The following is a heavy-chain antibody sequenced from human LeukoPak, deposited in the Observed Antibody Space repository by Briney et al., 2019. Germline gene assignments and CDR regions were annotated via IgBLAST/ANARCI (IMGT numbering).Heavy chain of an antibody. J-gene: IGHJ6*02. V-gene: IGHV3-30-3*01. CDR2: ISYDGSNK. Sequence: GGSLRLSCEASGFTFSSYAMHWVRQAPGKGLEWVAVISYDGSNKYYADSVKGRFTISRDNSKNTLYLQMNSLRAEDTAVYYCARDPSGGGSGYYYYGMDVWGQGTTVTVSS. D-gene: IGHD2-15*01. CDR1: GFTFSSYA. CDR3: ARDPSGGGSGYYYYGMDV.